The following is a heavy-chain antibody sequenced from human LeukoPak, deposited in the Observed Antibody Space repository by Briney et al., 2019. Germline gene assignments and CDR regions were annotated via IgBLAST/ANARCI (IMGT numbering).Heavy chain of an antibody. J-gene: IGHJ4*02. CDR1: GYTFTSYG. V-gene: IGHV1-18*01. CDR3: ARVPCSTSCHNRDYYFDY. CDR2: ISVYNGNT. D-gene: IGHD2-2*02. Sequence: ASVKVSCKASGYTFTSYGISWVRQAPGQGLEWMGWISVYNGNTKYAQKLQGRVTMTTDTSTSTAYMELRSLRSDDTAVYYCARVPCSTSCHNRDYYFDYWGQGTLVTVSS.